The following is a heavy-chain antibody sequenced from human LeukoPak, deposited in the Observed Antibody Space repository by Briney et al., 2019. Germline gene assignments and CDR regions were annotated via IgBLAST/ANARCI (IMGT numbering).Heavy chain of an antibody. D-gene: IGHD3-22*01. CDR2: IYSGGRT. Sequence: PGGSLRLSCAASGFTVSSNYMSWVRQAPGKGLEWVSVIYSGGRTYYADSVKGRFTISRDNSKNTLYLQMNSLRAEDTAVYYCARVHSGYSFDYWGQGTLVTVSS. CDR1: GFTVSSNY. V-gene: IGHV3-66*01. J-gene: IGHJ4*02. CDR3: ARVHSGYSFDY.